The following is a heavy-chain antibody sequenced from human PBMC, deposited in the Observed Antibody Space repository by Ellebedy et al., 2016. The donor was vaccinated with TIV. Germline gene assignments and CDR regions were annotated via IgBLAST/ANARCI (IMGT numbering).Heavy chain of an antibody. CDR1: GFTFSSYA. CDR3: ARDTENIAVTDYFDY. CDR2: ISYDGSNK. J-gene: IGHJ4*02. D-gene: IGHD6-19*01. Sequence: PGGSLRLSCAASGFTFSSYAMHWVRQAPGKGLEWVAVISYDGSNKHYADSVKGRFTISRDNAKNSLYLQMNSLRADDTAVYYCARDTENIAVTDYFDYWGQGTLVTVSS. V-gene: IGHV3-30-3*01.